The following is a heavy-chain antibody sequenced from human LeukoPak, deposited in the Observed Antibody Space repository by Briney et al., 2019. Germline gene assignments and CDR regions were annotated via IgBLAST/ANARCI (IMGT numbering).Heavy chain of an antibody. CDR1: GFTFSAYA. J-gene: IGHJ4*02. Sequence: QPGGSLRLSCEASGFTFSAYAMTWVRQAPGKGLEWVGFIRSKAYGGTTEYAASVKGRFTISRDDSKSIAYLQMNSLKTEDTAVYYCTRERYGDSSGWRGSDYFDYWGQGTLVTVSS. CDR3: TRERYGDSSGWRGSDYFDY. V-gene: IGHV3-49*04. D-gene: IGHD6-19*01. CDR2: IRSKAYGGTT.